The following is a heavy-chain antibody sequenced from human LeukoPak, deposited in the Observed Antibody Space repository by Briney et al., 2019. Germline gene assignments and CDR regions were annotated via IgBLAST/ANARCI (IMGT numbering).Heavy chain of an antibody. V-gene: IGHV1-69*04. CDR3: ARGTSSGSTHFDY. D-gene: IGHD6-19*01. CDR1: GGTFCSYA. Sequence: GASVKVSCKASGGTFCSYAISWVRQAPGQGLEWMGRIIPILGIANYAQKFQGRVTITADKSTSTAYMELSSLRSEDTAVYYCARGTSSGSTHFDYWGQGTLVTVSS. J-gene: IGHJ4*02. CDR2: IIPILGIA.